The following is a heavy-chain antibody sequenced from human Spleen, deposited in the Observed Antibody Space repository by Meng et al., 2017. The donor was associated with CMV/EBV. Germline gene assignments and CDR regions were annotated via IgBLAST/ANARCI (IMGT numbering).Heavy chain of an antibody. CDR1: CGAISSCC. J-gene: IGHJ4*02. CDR2: IYYSGSP. CDR3: ARASKARYYFDY. Sequence: LPSTVSCGAISSCCWSWIRQPPGKGLEWIGYIYYSGSPNYTPSLKSRVTISVDTSKNQFSLKLSSVTAADTAVYYCARASKARYYFDYWGQGTLVTVSS. V-gene: IGHV4-59*01.